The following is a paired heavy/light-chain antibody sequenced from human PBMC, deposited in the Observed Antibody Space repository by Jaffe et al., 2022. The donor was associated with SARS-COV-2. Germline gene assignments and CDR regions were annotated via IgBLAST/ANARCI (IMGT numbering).Light chain of an antibody. CDR1: KLGDRY. CDR2: QDV. Sequence: SYELTQPPSVSVSPGQTATITCSGNKLGDRYTHWYQQKPGQSPVLLIYQDVKRPSGIPERFSGSTSENTATLTISGTQPVDEADYYCQAWDSSTYVFGAGTKVTVL. V-gene: IGLV3-1*01. J-gene: IGLJ1*01. CDR3: QAWDSSTYV.
Heavy chain of an antibody. CDR1: GLNFSDHY. J-gene: IGHJ4*02. CDR2: ISSSSRYT. CDR3: ARSRGEYYFDF. D-gene: IGHD3-10*01. Sequence: QAQLVESGGGLVKPGGSLRLSCAASGLNFSDHYMSWIRQAPGKGLEWVSYISSSSRYTNYAVSVKGRFSISRDNAKNSVYLQMNSLRAEDTAVYYCARSRGEYYFDFWGRGTLVTVSS. V-gene: IGHV3-11*06.